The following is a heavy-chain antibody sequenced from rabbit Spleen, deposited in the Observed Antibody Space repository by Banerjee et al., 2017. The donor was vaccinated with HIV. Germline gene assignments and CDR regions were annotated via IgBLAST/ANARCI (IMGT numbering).Heavy chain of an antibody. CDR3: ARDLVAVIGWNFNL. Sequence: QEQLEESGGGLVKPGGTLTLTCTASGFSFSNKAVMCWVRQAPGKGLEWIACINIVTGKSVYASWAKGRFTMSRTSSTTVTLQMTSLTAADTATYFCARDLVAVIGWNFNLWGPGTLVTVS. V-gene: IGHV1S45*01. D-gene: IGHD1-1*01. J-gene: IGHJ4*01. CDR1: GFSFSNKAV. CDR2: INIVTGKS.